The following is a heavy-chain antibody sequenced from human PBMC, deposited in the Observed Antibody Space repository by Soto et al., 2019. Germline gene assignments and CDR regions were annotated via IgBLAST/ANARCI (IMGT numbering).Heavy chain of an antibody. Sequence: SETLSLTCTVSGGSISSGDYYWSWIRQPPGKGLEWIGYIYYSGSTYYNPSLKSRVTISVDTSKNQFSLKLSSVTAADTAVYYCARDNYYDSSGYYYHYFDYWGQGTLVTV. CDR2: IYYSGST. V-gene: IGHV4-30-4*01. CDR1: GGSISSGDYY. CDR3: ARDNYYDSSGYYYHYFDY. D-gene: IGHD3-22*01. J-gene: IGHJ4*02.